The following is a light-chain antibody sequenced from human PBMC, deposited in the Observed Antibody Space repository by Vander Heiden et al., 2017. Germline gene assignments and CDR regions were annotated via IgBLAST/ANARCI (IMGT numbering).Light chain of an antibody. J-gene: IGLJ1*01. CDR3: CSFTSTTTYV. Sequence: SALTQPASVSGPPGQSITISCTGTSSDVGGYDYVSWYQQHPGKAPKLVIYDVTNRPSGISDRFSGSKSGNTASLNISGLQAEDEADYYCCSFTSTTTYVFGTGTQVTVL. CDR1: SSDVGGYDY. V-gene: IGLV2-14*03. CDR2: DVT.